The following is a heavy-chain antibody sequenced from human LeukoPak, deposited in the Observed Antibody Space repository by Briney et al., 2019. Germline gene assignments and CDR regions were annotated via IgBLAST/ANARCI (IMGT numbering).Heavy chain of an antibody. CDR3: ARGGSSGYYASFDY. V-gene: IGHV4-59*08. CDR1: GGSISSFY. Sequence: SETLSLTCTVSGGSISSFYWSWIRQPPGKGLEWIGYIYYSGSTNYNPSLKSRVTISVDTSKNQFSLKLSSVTAADTAVYYCARGGSSGYYASFDYWGQGTLVTVSS. D-gene: IGHD3-22*01. J-gene: IGHJ4*02. CDR2: IYYSGST.